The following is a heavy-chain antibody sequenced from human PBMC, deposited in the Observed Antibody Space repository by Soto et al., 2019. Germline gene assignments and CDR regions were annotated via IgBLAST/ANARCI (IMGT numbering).Heavy chain of an antibody. Sequence: GGSLRLSCAASGFTFSSYGMHWVRQAPGKGLEWVAVISYDGSNKYYADSVKGRFTIPRDNSKNTLYLQMNSLRAEDTAVYYCAKDFLLYDSSGYPDYWGQGTLVTVSS. CDR1: GFTFSSYG. CDR3: AKDFLLYDSSGYPDY. V-gene: IGHV3-30*18. J-gene: IGHJ4*02. CDR2: ISYDGSNK. D-gene: IGHD3-22*01.